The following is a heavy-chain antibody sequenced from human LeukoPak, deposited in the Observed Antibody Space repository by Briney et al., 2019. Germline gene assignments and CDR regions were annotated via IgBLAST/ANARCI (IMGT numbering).Heavy chain of an antibody. V-gene: IGHV4-34*01. CDR3: ARVGYDFWSGYHIDY. CDR2: INHSGST. Sequence: PSETLSLTCAVYGGSFSGYYWSWIRQPPGKGLEWIGEINHSGSTNYNPSLKSRVTISVDTSKNQFSLKPSSVTAADTAVYYCARVGYDFWSGYHIDYWGQGTLVTVSS. J-gene: IGHJ4*02. D-gene: IGHD3-3*01. CDR1: GGSFSGYY.